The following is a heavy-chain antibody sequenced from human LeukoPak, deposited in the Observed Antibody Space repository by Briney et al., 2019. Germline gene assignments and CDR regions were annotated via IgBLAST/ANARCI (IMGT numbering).Heavy chain of an antibody. CDR3: ARHGRRMAVAGAYFYGMDF. V-gene: IGHV5-51*01. J-gene: IGHJ6*02. CDR2: IYPGDSDT. Sequence: GESLKISCQGSGYSFNAYYIAWVRQMPGKDLEWMGAIYPGDSDTTYSPSLQGQVTISADKSATTAYLQWNSLKASDTAIYYCARHGRRMAVAGAYFYGMDFWGQGTTVTVSS. CDR1: GYSFNAYY. D-gene: IGHD6-19*01.